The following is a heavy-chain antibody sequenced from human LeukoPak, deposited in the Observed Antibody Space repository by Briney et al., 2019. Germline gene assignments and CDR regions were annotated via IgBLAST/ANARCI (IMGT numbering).Heavy chain of an antibody. J-gene: IGHJ4*02. CDR2: IIPLLHMT. CDR3: ARWGDYGSESYSD. Sequence: ASVKVSCKASGGTFSSYAIIWVRQAPGQGLEWMGRIIPLLHMTNYAQKFRGRVTITADNSTSTAYMELSSLRSDDAAVYYCARWGDYGSESYSDWGQGTVVTVSS. CDR1: GGTFSSYA. V-gene: IGHV1-69*04. D-gene: IGHD3-10*01.